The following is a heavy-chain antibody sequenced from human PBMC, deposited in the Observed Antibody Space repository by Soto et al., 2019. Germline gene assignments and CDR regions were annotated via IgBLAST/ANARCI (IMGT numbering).Heavy chain of an antibody. J-gene: IGHJ5*02. CDR3: ASSPSGYCISTSCYSTAGWFDP. D-gene: IGHD2-2*03. V-gene: IGHV4-59*01. CDR2: IYYSGST. CDR1: GGSISSYY. Sequence: QVQLQESGPGLVKPSETLSLTCTVSGGSISSYYWSWIRQPPGKGLEWIGYIYYSGSTNYNPSLKSRVTISVDTSKNQFSLKLSSVTAADTAVYYCASSPSGYCISTSCYSTAGWFDPWGQGTLVTVSS.